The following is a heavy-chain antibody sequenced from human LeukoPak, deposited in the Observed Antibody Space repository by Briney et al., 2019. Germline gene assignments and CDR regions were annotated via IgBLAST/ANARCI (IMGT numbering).Heavy chain of an antibody. Sequence: SGGSLRLSCAASGFTFSSYAMSWVRQAPGKGLEWVANIKQDGSEEYYVDSVKGRFTISRDNAKNSLYLQMNSLRAEDTAVYYWAREGGIAVASPFDYGGQGPLVTVS. V-gene: IGHV3-7*03. CDR1: GFTFSSYA. CDR3: AREGGIAVASPFDY. J-gene: IGHJ4*02. CDR2: IKQDGSEE. D-gene: IGHD6-19*01.